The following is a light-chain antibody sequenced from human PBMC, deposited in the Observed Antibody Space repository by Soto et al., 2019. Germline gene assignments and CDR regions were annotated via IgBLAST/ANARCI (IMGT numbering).Light chain of an antibody. CDR1: HSISNK. Sequence: EIVMTQSPATLSLSPGERATLSCRASHSISNKLAWYQQKPDQAPRLLIYRASTRATDIPARFSGSGSGTEFALTISSLQSEDFAVYYCQHYNNWPPATFGQGTRVEIK. J-gene: IGKJ1*01. CDR3: QHYNNWPPAT. CDR2: RAS. V-gene: IGKV3-15*01.